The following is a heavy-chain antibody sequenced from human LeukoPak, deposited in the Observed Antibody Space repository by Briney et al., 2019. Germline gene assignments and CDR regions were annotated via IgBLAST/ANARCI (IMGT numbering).Heavy chain of an antibody. V-gene: IGHV3-7*04. J-gene: IGHJ3*02. CDR2: IKKDGSEK. D-gene: IGHD3-22*01. CDR3: ARPSYYYDNGGSVSGAFDI. CDR1: GFIFGIYW. Sequence: GGSLRLSCAASGFIFGIYWMSWVRQAPGKGLEWVANIKKDGSEKYYVDSVKGRFTISRDNAKNSLYLRMNSLRAEDTAVYYCARPSYYYDNGGSVSGAFDIWGQGTMVTVSS.